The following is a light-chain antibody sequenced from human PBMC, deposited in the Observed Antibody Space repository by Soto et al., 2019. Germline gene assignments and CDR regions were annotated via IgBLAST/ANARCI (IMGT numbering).Light chain of an antibody. CDR2: DAS. CDR3: QQRTNWPPYMYT. V-gene: IGKV3-11*01. Sequence: EIVLTQSPATLSLSPGERATLSCRASQTISSYLAWYQQKPGQAPRLLIYDASKRATGVPARFSGSGSGTDFTLTISSLAPEDFAVYYCQQRTNWPPYMYTFGQGTKLEIK. CDR1: QTISSY. J-gene: IGKJ2*01.